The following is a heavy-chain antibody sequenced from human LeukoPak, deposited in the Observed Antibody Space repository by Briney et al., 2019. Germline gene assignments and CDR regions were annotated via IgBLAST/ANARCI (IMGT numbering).Heavy chain of an antibody. V-gene: IGHV3-66*01. J-gene: IGHJ4*02. CDR3: ARETLEGYDY. CDR1: GFTVSSNY. D-gene: IGHD2-15*01. CDR2: IYSGGTT. Sequence: GGSLRLPCAASGFTVSSNYMSWVRQAPGKGLEWVTVIYSGGTTYYADSVKGRFTISRDTSKNTVYLQMNSLRAEDTAVYYCARETLEGYDYWGQGTLVTVSS.